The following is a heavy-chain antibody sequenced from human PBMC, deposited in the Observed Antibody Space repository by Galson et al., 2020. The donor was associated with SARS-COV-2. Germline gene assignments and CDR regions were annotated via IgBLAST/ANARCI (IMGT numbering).Heavy chain of an antibody. Sequence: GESLKISCAASGFTFSSYAMSWVRQAPGKGLEWVSAISGSGGSTYYADSVKGRFTISRDNSKNTLYLQMNSLRAEDTAVYYCAKDSLYYYGSGSYFSGNYYGMDVWGQGTTVTVSS. J-gene: IGHJ6*02. CDR1: GFTFSSYA. CDR3: AKDSLYYYGSGSYFSGNYYGMDV. CDR2: ISGSGGST. V-gene: IGHV3-23*01. D-gene: IGHD3-10*01.